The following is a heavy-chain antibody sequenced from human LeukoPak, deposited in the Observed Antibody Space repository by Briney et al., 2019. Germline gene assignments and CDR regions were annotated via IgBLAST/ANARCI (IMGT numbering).Heavy chain of an antibody. CDR1: GFTFSTYR. CDR2: VNSDGSGR. Sequence: GGSLILSCAASGFTFSTYRQYWVRQVPGKGLVWVSRVNSDGSGRSYADSVKGRFTISRDNAKNTLYLRMNSLRAEDTAVYFCARDGYSYYMDVWGKGTTVTVSS. V-gene: IGHV3-74*01. CDR3: ARDGYSYYMDV. J-gene: IGHJ6*03.